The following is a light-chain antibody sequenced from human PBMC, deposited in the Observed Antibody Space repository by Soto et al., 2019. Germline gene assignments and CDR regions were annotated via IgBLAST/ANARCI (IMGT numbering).Light chain of an antibody. CDR1: QAITNN. Sequence: AIQMTQSPSSLSASVGDRVTMTCRASQAITNNVDWFQQKPGTAPKLLIYAANSLQTGVPSRFSGSGFGTDFTLTITSLQPEDFATYFCLHRNDFPFTFSPGTKVDMK. J-gene: IGKJ3*01. CDR3: LHRNDFPFT. V-gene: IGKV1-6*01. CDR2: AAN.